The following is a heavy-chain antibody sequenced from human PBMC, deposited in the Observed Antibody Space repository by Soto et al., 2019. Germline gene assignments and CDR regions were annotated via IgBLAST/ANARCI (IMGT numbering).Heavy chain of an antibody. CDR1: GGSISSSSYY. D-gene: IGHD3-3*01. Sequence: QLQLQESGPGLVKPSETLSLTCTVSGGSISSSSYYWGWIRQPPGKGLEWIGSIYYSGSTYYNQSLRSRVTISVDTSKNQFSLKRSSVTAADTAVYYCARHPSVTIFGVVSVWYFDLWGRGTLVTVSS. CDR3: ARHPSVTIFGVVSVWYFDL. J-gene: IGHJ2*01. CDR2: IYYSGST. V-gene: IGHV4-39*01.